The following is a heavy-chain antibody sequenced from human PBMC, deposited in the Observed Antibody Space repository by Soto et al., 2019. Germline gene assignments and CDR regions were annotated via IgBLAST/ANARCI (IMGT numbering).Heavy chain of an antibody. CDR3: ARDHKGGYYYYGMDV. V-gene: IGHV3-30-3*01. CDR1: GFSFSTST. Sequence: PGGSLRLSCAASGFSFSTSTMHWVRLTAGKGLEWVALVSDYGSNADYADSVQGRFTISRDNAKNSLYLQMNSLRAEDTAVYYCARDHKGGYYYYGMDVWGQGTTVTVSS. J-gene: IGHJ6*02. CDR2: VSDYGSNA.